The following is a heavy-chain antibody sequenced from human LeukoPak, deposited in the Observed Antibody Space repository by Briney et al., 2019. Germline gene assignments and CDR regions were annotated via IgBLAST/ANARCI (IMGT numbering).Heavy chain of an antibody. CDR2: ISSSSSYI. V-gene: IGHV3-21*01. CDR1: GFTFSSYS. J-gene: IGHJ4*02. D-gene: IGHD6-19*01. Sequence: PGGSLRLSCAASGFTFSSYSMNWVRQAPGKGLEWVSSISSSSSYIYYADSVKGRFIISRDNAKNSLYLQMNSLRAEDTAVYYCARLTVAGLDYWGPGTLVTVSS. CDR3: ARLTVAGLDY.